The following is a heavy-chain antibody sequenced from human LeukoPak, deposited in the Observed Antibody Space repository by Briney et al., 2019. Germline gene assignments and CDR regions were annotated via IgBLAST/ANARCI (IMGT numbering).Heavy chain of an antibody. Sequence: GGSLRLSCAASGFTFSDYYMSWIRQAPGKGLEWVSYISSSGNTTYHADSVKGRFTISRDNAKNSLYLQMSSLRAEDTAVYYCAKDGGSSWYFDYWGQGTLVTV. J-gene: IGHJ4*02. CDR1: GFTFSDYY. D-gene: IGHD6-13*01. CDR2: ISSSGNTT. CDR3: AKDGGSSWYFDY. V-gene: IGHV3-11*04.